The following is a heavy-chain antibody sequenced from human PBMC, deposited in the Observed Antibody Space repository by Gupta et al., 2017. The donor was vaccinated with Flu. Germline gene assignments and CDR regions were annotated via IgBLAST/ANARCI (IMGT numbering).Heavy chain of an antibody. CDR3: ARGGGSPNVVLSSDYYLYGLDA. V-gene: IGHV1-2*02. CDR1: GYIFSAFY. CDR2: MNTNSGGT. D-gene: IGHD2-8*01. Sequence: QVQLVQSGADVKKPGASVKVSCKASGYIFSAFYIHWVRQAPGQGLEWLGWMNTNSGGTNYAQKFQCRVIMTRDTSVSTATMELRSVKFDDTAVYYCARGGGSPNVVLSSDYYLYGLDAWGQGTTVTVSS. J-gene: IGHJ6*02.